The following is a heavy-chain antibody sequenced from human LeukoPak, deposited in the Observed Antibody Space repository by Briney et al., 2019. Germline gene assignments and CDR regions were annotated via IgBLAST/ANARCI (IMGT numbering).Heavy chain of an antibody. CDR3: ARDVRDSSGYYLRAFGY. J-gene: IGHJ4*02. Sequence: SETLSLTCAVYGGSFSSYYWSWIRQPAGKGLEWIGRIYTSGSTNYNPSLKSRVTMSVDTSKNQFSLKLSSVTAADTAVYYCARDVRDSSGYYLRAFGYWGQGTLVTVPS. D-gene: IGHD3-22*01. CDR2: IYTSGST. CDR1: GGSFSSYY. V-gene: IGHV4-4*07.